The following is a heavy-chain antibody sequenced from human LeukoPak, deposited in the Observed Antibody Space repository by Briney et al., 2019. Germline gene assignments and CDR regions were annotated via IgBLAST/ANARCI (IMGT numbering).Heavy chain of an antibody. D-gene: IGHD2-21*01. V-gene: IGHV4-30-4*08. J-gene: IGHJ5*02. CDR2: IYYSGST. Sequence: SETLSLTCTVSGGSISSGDYYWSWIRQPPGKGLEWIGHIYYSGSTYYNPSLKSRVTISVDTSKNQFSLKLSSVTAADTAVYYCAREVYCGGDCYNWFDPWGQGTLVTVSS. CDR3: AREVYCGGDCYNWFDP. CDR1: GGSISSGDYY.